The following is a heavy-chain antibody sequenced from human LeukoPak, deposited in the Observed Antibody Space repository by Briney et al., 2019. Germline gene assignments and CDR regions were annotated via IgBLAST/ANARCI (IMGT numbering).Heavy chain of an antibody. Sequence: GGSLRLPCAASGFTFSSYGMHWVRQAPGKGLEWVAVISYDGSNKYYADSVKGRFTISRDNSKNTLYLQMNSLRAEDTAVYYCAKDRGTPNEYYFDYWGQGTLVTVSS. CDR1: GFTFSSYG. J-gene: IGHJ4*02. D-gene: IGHD1-1*01. CDR2: ISYDGSNK. CDR3: AKDRGTPNEYYFDY. V-gene: IGHV3-30*18.